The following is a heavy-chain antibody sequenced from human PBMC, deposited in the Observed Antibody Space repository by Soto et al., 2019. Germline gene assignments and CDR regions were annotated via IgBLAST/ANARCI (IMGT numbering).Heavy chain of an antibody. CDR1: GGIFSSYT. D-gene: IGHD3-9*01. Sequence: QVQLVQSGAEVKKPGSSVKVSCKASGGIFSSYTISWVRQAPGQGLEWMGGIIPISGTANYAQKFQGSVTITADESTNTAYMELSSLRSDDTAVYYCARGVNFDWLFVFAYWGQGTLVTVSS. J-gene: IGHJ4*02. CDR3: ARGVNFDWLFVFAY. V-gene: IGHV1-69*01. CDR2: IIPISGTA.